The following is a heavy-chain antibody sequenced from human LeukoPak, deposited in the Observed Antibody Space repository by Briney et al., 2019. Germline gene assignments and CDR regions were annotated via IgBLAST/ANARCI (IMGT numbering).Heavy chain of an antibody. CDR1: GGSISSSSYY. V-gene: IGHV4-39*07. J-gene: IGHJ6*03. CDR2: IYYSGST. D-gene: IGHD3-22*01. Sequence: SETLSLTCTVSGGSISSSSYYWGWIRQPPGKGLEWIGSIYYSGSTYYNPSLKSRVTISVDTSKNQFSLKLSSVTAADTAVYYCARGRLVSSGYYYYYYYMDVWGKGTTVTVSS. CDR3: ARGRLVSSGYYYYYYYMDV.